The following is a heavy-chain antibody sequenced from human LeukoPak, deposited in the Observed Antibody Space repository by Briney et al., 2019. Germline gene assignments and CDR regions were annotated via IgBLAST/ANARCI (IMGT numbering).Heavy chain of an antibody. V-gene: IGHV4-4*07. J-gene: IGHJ4*02. CDR3: ARGGGYYDSSGYYAIDY. D-gene: IGHD3-22*01. Sequence: AETLSLTCTVSGGSISSYYWSWIRQSPGEGLEWIGRIYTSGSTNYNPSLKSRVTISVDTSKNQFSLKLSSVTAADTAVYYCARGGGYYDSSGYYAIDYWGQGTLVTVSS. CDR1: GGSISSYY. CDR2: IYTSGST.